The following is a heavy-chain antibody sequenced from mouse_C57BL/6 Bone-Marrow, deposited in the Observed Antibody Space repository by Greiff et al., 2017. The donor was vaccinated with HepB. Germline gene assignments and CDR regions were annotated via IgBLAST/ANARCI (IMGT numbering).Heavy chain of an antibody. Sequence: QVHVKQPGAELVKPGASVKVSCKASGYTFTSYWMHWVKQRPGQGLEWIGRIHPSDSDTNYNQKFKGKATLTVDKSSSTAYMQLSSLTSEDSAVYYCAINYDYPWYFDVWGTGTTVTVSS. CDR1: GYTFTSYW. J-gene: IGHJ1*03. CDR2: IHPSDSDT. V-gene: IGHV1-74*01. D-gene: IGHD2-4*01. CDR3: AINYDYPWYFDV.